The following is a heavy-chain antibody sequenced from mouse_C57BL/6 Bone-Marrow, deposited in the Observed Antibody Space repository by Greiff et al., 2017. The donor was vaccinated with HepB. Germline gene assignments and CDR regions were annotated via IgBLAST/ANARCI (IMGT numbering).Heavy chain of an antibody. CDR3: ARTPYYAMDY. J-gene: IGHJ4*01. CDR2: IYPGSGNT. V-gene: IGHV1-76*01. Sequence: VKLQESGAELVRPGASVKLSCKASGYTFTDYYINWVKQRPGQGLEWIARIYPGSGNTYYNEKFKGKATLTAEKSSSTAYMQLSSLTSEDSAVYFCARTPYYAMDYWGQGTSVTVSS. CDR1: GYTFTDYY.